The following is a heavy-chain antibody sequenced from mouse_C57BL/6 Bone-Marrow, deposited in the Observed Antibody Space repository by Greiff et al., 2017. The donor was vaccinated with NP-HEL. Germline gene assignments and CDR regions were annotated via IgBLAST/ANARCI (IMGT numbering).Heavy chain of an antibody. Sequence: QVQLQQSGAELAKPGASVKLSRKASGYTFTSYWMHWVKQRPGQGREWIGYINPSSGYTKYKQKFKDKATLTADTSSHSAYMQLSSLTYEDSADYYCAKEDYYGSLYYFDYWGQGTTLTVSS. J-gene: IGHJ2*01. D-gene: IGHD1-1*01. V-gene: IGHV1-7*01. CDR1: GYTFTSYW. CDR2: INPSSGYT. CDR3: AKEDYYGSLYYFDY.